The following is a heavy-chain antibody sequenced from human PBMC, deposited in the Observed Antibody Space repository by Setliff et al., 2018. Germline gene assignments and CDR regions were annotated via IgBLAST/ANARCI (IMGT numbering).Heavy chain of an antibody. Sequence: PSETLSLTCAVYGYSFSDYYWSWIRQPPGQGLEWIEEINHSGHTNYSPSLRSRVTMSVETSKNQFSLKLTSVTAADTAVYYFARVDFTMIQGVIGHWGQGTLVTVSS. CDR1: GYSFSDYY. V-gene: IGHV4-34*01. CDR3: ARVDFTMIQGVIGH. CDR2: INHSGHT. J-gene: IGHJ1*01. D-gene: IGHD3-10*01.